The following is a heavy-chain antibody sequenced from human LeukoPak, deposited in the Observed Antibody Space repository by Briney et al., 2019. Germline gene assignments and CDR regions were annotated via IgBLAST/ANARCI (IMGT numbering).Heavy chain of an antibody. Sequence: GGSLRLSCAASGFTFSSYWMHWVRQAPGKGLVWASRINTDGTVANYADSVKGRFTISRDNARNTLYLQMNSLRAEDTAVYFCGRDLVAGSGSLDDWGQGTLVIVSS. CDR1: GFTFSSYW. J-gene: IGHJ4*02. D-gene: IGHD3-10*01. CDR3: GRDLVAGSGSLDD. V-gene: IGHV3-74*01. CDR2: INTDGTVA.